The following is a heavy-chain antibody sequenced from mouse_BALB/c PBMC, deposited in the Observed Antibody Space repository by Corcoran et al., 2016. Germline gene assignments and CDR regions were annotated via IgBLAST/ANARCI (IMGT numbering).Heavy chain of an antibody. Sequence: QIQLVQSGPELKKPGETVKISCKASGYTFTNYGMSWVKQAPGKGLKWMGWINTYTGEPTYADDFKGRFAFSLETSASTAYLQINNLKNEDTATYFCAITTVVATFAYWGQGTLVTVSA. CDR2: INTYTGEP. V-gene: IGHV9-3-1*01. J-gene: IGHJ3*01. CDR3: AITTVVATFAY. D-gene: IGHD1-1*01. CDR1: GYTFTNYG.